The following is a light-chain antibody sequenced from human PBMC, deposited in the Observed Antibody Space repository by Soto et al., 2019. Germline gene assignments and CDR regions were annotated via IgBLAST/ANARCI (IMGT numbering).Light chain of an antibody. Sequence: DIQMTQSPSSLSASVGDRVTITCRASQSISKYVNWYQHKPGKAPTVLIHAASSLQSGVPSRFSGSGSGTDFFLTISSLQPEDFAVYYCQQSHSKPLTFGGGSKADIK. CDR2: AAS. J-gene: IGKJ4*01. V-gene: IGKV1-39*01. CDR3: QQSHSKPLT. CDR1: QSISKY.